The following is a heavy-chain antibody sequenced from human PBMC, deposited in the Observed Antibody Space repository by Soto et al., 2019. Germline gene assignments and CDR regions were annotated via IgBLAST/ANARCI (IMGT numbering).Heavy chain of an antibody. J-gene: IGHJ5*02. V-gene: IGHV4-31*03. CDR2: IYYSGST. CDR3: ARWGSGSRQGFDP. D-gene: IGHD3-16*01. CDR1: GGSISSGDYY. Sequence: QVQLQESGPGLVKPSQTLSLTCTVSGGSISSGDYYWSWIRQHPGKGLEWIGYIYYSGSTYYNPSLQSRVTIPVDTSKNQFSLKLSSVTAADTAVYYCARWGSGSRQGFDPWGQGTLVTVSS.